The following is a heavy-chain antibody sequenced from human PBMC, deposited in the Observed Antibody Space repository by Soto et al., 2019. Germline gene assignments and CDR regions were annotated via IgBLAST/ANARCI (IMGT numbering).Heavy chain of an antibody. CDR2: VFYTGIT. Sequence: PSETLSLTCTVSVNSISSNYWTWLRQPPGEGLEWIGYVFYTGITNYNPSLKSRVTISVDTSMNHFSLKLNSVTAADSAMYYCARMYSSSPTPFFDHWGQGTLVTVSS. CDR3: ARMYSSSPTPFFDH. CDR1: VNSISSNY. V-gene: IGHV4-59*01. J-gene: IGHJ4*02. D-gene: IGHD6-6*01.